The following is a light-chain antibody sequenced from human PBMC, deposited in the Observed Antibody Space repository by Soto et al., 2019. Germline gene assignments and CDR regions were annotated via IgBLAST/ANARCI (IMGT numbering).Light chain of an antibody. V-gene: IGKV1-39*01. Sequence: DIQMTQSPSTLSASVGDRVTITCRASQSISSYLNWYQQRPGKAPNLLIYAASSLHTDVPSRFSGSGSGTDFTLTISSLQPEDFATYYCQQSYSSPQETFGGGTNVDIK. CDR1: QSISSY. CDR3: QQSYSSPQET. J-gene: IGKJ4*01. CDR2: AAS.